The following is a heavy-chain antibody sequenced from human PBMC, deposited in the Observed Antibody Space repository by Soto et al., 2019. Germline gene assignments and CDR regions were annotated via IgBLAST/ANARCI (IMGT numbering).Heavy chain of an antibody. CDR3: ARERRGYCLFVS. Sequence: SETLSLTCTVSGGSISNAAYSWSWIRQPPGKGLEWIGYIYPSGMPFYNPSLRSRVTISIDRSNDQFSLNLKSVTAADTAVYYCARERRGYCLFVSWGPGTLLTVSS. CDR2: IYPSGMP. D-gene: IGHD6-25*01. J-gene: IGHJ4*02. CDR1: GGSISNAAYS. V-gene: IGHV4-30-2*01.